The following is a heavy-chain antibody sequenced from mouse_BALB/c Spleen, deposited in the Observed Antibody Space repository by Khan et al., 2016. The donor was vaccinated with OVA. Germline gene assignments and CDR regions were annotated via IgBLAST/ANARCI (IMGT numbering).Heavy chain of an antibody. D-gene: IGHD2-3*01. J-gene: IGHJ4*01. CDR3: ARGLYDDYYHYYGMDY. CDR2: INSYGGFT. Sequence: EVELVESGGGLVQPGGSPKLSCAASGFTFSSYGMSWVRQTPDKRLELVATINSYGGFTYYPASVKGRFTISRDHAKNTLYLQMSSLKSEDTAMYYCARGLYDDYYHYYGMDYWGQGTSVTVSS. CDR1: GFTFSSYG. V-gene: IGHV5-6-3*01.